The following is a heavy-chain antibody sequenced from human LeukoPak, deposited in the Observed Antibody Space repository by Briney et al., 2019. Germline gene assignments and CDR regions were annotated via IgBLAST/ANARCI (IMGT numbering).Heavy chain of an antibody. CDR2: ISAYNGNT. CDR3: ARVRVERITMIVVVLDY. V-gene: IGHV1-18*01. J-gene: IGHJ4*02. D-gene: IGHD3-22*01. CDR1: GYTLTSYG. Sequence: ASVKVSCKASGYTLTSYGISWVRQAPGQGLEWMGWISAYNGNTNYAQKLQGRVTMTTDTSTSTAYMELRSLRSDDTAVYYCARVRVERITMIVVVLDYWGQGTLVTVSS.